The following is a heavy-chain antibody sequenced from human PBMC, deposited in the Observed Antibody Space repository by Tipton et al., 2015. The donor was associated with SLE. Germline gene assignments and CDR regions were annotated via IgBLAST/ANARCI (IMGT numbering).Heavy chain of an antibody. J-gene: IGHJ4*02. CDR3: AKDIGVQGYSSSWGY. CDR1: GLNFSSYA. Sequence: GSLRLSCAASGLNFSSYAMSWVCQAPGKGLEWVSAISGSGGSTYYADSVKGRFTISRDNAKNSLYRQMNSLRAEDTALYYCAKDIGVQGYSSSWGYWGQGTLVTVSS. CDR2: ISGSGGST. D-gene: IGHD6-13*01. V-gene: IGHV3-23*01.